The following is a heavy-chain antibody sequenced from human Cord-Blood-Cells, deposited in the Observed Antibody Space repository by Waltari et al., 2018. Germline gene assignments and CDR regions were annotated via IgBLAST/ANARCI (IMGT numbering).Heavy chain of an antibody. CDR3: ARGGSSGWYAFDI. J-gene: IGHJ3*02. CDR1: GGSFSGYY. D-gene: IGHD6-19*01. V-gene: IGHV4-34*01. Sequence: QVQLQQWGAGLLKPSETLSLTCAVYGGSFSGYYWSWIRQPPGKGLEWIGEINHSGSTNYNPSLKSRVTISVDTAKNQFSLKLSSVTAADTAVYDCARGGSSGWYAFDIWGQGTMVTVSS. CDR2: INHSGST.